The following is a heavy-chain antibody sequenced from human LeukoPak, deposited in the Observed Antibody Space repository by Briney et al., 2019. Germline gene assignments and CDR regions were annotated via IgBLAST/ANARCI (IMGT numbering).Heavy chain of an antibody. D-gene: IGHD3-22*01. CDR2: ISSDGSLK. CDR3: TYDSRGYSFDY. Sequence: GRSLRLSCAASGFTFSSYAMHWVRQAPGKGLEGVAVISSDGSLKYYADSLKGLFTISRDNSKNTLYLQVNSLRPEDTAVYYCTYDSRGYSFDYWGQGTLVIVSS. J-gene: IGHJ4*02. V-gene: IGHV3-30*04. CDR1: GFTFSSYA.